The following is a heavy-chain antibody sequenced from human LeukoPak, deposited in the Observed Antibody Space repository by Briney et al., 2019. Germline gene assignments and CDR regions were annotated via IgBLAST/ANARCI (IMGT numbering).Heavy chain of an antibody. CDR2: IYTSGST. D-gene: IGHD3-9*01. J-gene: IGHJ1*01. V-gene: IGHV4-61*02. CDR3: ARGPLNGITEYFQH. CDR1: VGSISSGRYY. Sequence: SETLSLTCTVAVGSISSGRYYWSWIRQPAGKGLEGIGRIYTSGSTNYNPSLKSRVTISLDTSKNQFSLRLSSVAAADTAVYYCARGPLNGITEYFQHWGQGTLVTVSS.